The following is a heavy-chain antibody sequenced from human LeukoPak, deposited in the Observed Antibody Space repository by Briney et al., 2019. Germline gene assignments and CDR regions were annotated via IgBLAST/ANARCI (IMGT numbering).Heavy chain of an antibody. CDR2: IYPGDSDT. J-gene: IGHJ4*02. CDR1: GYSFTSYW. Sequence: GESLKISCKGSGYSFTSYWIGWVRQMPGKGLEWMGIIYPGDSDTRYSPSFQGQVTISADKSISTAYLQRSSLKASDTAMYYCARLIDYYDSSGYLDYWGQGTLVTVSS. V-gene: IGHV5-51*01. D-gene: IGHD3-22*01. CDR3: ARLIDYYDSSGYLDY.